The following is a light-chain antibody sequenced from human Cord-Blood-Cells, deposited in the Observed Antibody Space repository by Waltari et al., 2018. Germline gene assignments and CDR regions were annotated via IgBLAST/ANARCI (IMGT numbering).Light chain of an antibody. J-gene: IGKJ4*01. V-gene: IGKV3-15*01. CDR2: GAS. Sequence: ELVLTQSPATLSVSPGETATLSCRASQSVSSNLAWYQQKPGQAPRLLIYGASPRATGIPARFSGSGSGTEFTLTISSLQSEDFAVYYCQQYNNWLTFGGGTKVEIK. CDR1: QSVSSN. CDR3: QQYNNWLT.